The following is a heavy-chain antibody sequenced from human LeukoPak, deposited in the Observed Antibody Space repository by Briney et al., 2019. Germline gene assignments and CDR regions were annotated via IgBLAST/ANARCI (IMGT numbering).Heavy chain of an antibody. CDR3: ARAPPMIGVWFDP. J-gene: IGHJ5*02. V-gene: IGHV1-8*01. CDR2: MNPNSGNT. D-gene: IGHD3-22*01. CDR1: GYTFTSYD. Sequence: GASVKVSCEASGYTFTSYDINWVRQATGQGLEWMGWMNPNSGNTGYAQKFQGRVTMTRNTSISTAYMELSSLRSEDTAVYYCARAPPMIGVWFDPWGQGTLVTVSS.